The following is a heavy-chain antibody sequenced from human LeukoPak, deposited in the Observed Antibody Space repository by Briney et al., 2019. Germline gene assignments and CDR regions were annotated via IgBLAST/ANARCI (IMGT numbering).Heavy chain of an antibody. Sequence: ASVKVSCKASGYTFTGYYMHWVRQAPGQGLEWMGWINPNSGGTNYAQKFQGRVTMTRDTSISTAYMELSRLRSDDTAVYYCARDLIAAAGNNWFDPWGQRTLVTVSS. D-gene: IGHD6-13*01. CDR3: ARDLIAAAGNNWFDP. V-gene: IGHV1-2*02. CDR1: GYTFTGYY. CDR2: INPNSGGT. J-gene: IGHJ5*02.